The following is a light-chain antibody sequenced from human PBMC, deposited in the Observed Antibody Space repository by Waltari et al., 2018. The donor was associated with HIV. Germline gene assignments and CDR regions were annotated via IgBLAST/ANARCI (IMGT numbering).Light chain of an antibody. J-gene: IGKJ1*01. Sequence: DIQMTQSPSTLSASVGDRVTITCRASQSINTWLAWYQQKPGKAPKILIYKASTLETGVPSRFSGSGSGTEFTLTISSLQPDDFVTYYCQQYHTYRTFGQGTTLEL. CDR3: QQYHTYRT. V-gene: IGKV1-5*03. CDR2: KAS. CDR1: QSINTW.